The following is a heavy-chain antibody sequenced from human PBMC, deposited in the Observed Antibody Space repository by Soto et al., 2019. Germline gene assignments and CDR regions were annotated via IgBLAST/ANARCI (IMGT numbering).Heavy chain of an antibody. CDR2: IFYTGST. CDR3: AGSYGSGSYSDY. D-gene: IGHD3-10*01. CDR1: DGSISSYY. J-gene: IGHJ4*02. Sequence: SETLSLTCTVSDGSISSYYWGWIRQPPGKGLEWIGYIFYTGSTNYNPSLKSRVTISVDTSKNQFSLKLSSVTAADTAVYYCAGSYGSGSYSDYWGQGTLVTVSS. V-gene: IGHV4-59*08.